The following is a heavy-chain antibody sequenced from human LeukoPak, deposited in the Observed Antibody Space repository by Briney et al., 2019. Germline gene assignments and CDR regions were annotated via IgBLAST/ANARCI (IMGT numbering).Heavy chain of an antibody. D-gene: IGHD5-18*01. V-gene: IGHV4-39*07. CDR1: GGSISSSSYY. CDR3: ARVTTWIQIYYMDV. Sequence: SETLSLTCTVSGGSISSSSYYWGWIRQPPGMGLEWIGYMYYSGSTYYNPSLKSRVTISIDTSKNQFSLKLSSVTAADTAVYYCARVTTWIQIYYMDVWGKGTTVTVSS. J-gene: IGHJ6*03. CDR2: MYYSGST.